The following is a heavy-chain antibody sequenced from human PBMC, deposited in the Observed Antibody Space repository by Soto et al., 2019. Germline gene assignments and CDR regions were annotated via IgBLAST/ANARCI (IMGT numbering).Heavy chain of an antibody. V-gene: IGHV3-73*01. D-gene: IGHD6-25*01. J-gene: IGHJ6*03. Sequence: EVQLVESGGGLVQPGGSLKLSCAASGFTFSGSAMHWVRQASGKGLEWVGGFRSKANSYATAYAASVKGRFTISRDDSKNTAYLQMNSLKTEDTAVYYCTRLRTAGNYYYYMDVWGKGTTVTVSS. CDR3: TRLRTAGNYYYYMDV. CDR1: GFTFSGSA. CDR2: FRSKANSYAT.